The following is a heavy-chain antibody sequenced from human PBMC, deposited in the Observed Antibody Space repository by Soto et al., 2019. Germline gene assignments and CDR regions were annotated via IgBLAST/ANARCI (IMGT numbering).Heavy chain of an antibody. V-gene: IGHV5-51*01. CDR3: ARHSQYGPGGD. CDR2: IYPGDSDT. Sequence: PGEPLKIPCKGSGSSFTSYWIGWVRQMPGKGLEWMGIIYPGDSDTRYSPSVQGKVTISAEKSSSTADRQWSSMKASDTAMYDCARHSQYGPGGDWGQGTLVTVSS. CDR1: GSSFTSYW. J-gene: IGHJ4*02. D-gene: IGHD4-17*01.